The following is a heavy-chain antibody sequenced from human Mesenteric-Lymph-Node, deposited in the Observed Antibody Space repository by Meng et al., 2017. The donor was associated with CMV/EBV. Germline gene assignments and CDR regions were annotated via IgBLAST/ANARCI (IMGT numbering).Heavy chain of an antibody. J-gene: IGHJ6*02. CDR2: IYHSGST. Sequence: SETLSLTCAVSGGSISSSNWWSWVRQPPGKGLEWIGEIYHSGSTNYNPSLKSRVTISVDTSKNQFSLKLSSVTAADTAVYYCASEGYYDFWSGYYTSGGMDVWGQGTTVTVSS. D-gene: IGHD3-3*01. CDR1: GGSISSSNW. CDR3: ASEGYYDFWSGYYTSGGMDV. V-gene: IGHV4-4*02.